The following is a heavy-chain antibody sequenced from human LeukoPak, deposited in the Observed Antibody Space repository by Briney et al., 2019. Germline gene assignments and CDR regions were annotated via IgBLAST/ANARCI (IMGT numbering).Heavy chain of an antibody. J-gene: IGHJ6*03. CDR3: ARGSYDFWSGRRGYMDV. V-gene: IGHV4-34*01. CDR2: INHSGST. D-gene: IGHD3-3*01. Sequence: SETLSLTSAVYGGSFSGYYWSWIRQPPGKGLEWIGEINHSGSTNYNPSLKSRVTISVDTSKNQFSLKLSSVAAADTAVYYCARGSYDFWSGRRGYMDVWGKGTTVTVSS. CDR1: GGSFSGYY.